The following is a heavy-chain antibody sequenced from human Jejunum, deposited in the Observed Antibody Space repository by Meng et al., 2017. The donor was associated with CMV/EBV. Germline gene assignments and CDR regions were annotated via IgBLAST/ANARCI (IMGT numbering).Heavy chain of an antibody. J-gene: IGHJ4*02. CDR2: FYSIDTS. D-gene: IGHD1-26*01. Sequence: QVHRQGPVPGLLKPAETLDPPYTVSGASINNYSWSWTRQSAGKGLEWIGRFYSIDTSNYHPSLNSRVTMSLDTSKKQFSLILSSVTAADTARYYCVRGPGASTREGFDHWGLGTLVTVSS. CDR3: VRGPGASTREGFDH. CDR1: GASINNYS. V-gene: IGHV4-4*07.